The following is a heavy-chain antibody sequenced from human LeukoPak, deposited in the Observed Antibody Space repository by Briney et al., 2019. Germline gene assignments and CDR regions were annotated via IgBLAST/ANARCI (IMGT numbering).Heavy chain of an antibody. Sequence: PSETLSLICTVTGGSINSYYWSWIRQPPGEGLEWIGHIFYSGSTSYKPSLKSRVTISVDRSKNQFSLKLNSVTAADTAVYYCARAGPWQIDPWGQGTLVTVSS. V-gene: IGHV4-59*01. CDR3: ARAGPWQIDP. D-gene: IGHD3-10*01. CDR2: IFYSGST. J-gene: IGHJ5*02. CDR1: GGSINSYY.